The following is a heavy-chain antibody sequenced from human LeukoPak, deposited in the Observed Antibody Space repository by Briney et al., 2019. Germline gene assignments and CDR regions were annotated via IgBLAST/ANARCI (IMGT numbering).Heavy chain of an antibody. CDR2: IYYSGST. Sequence: SETLSPTCTVSGGSISSYYWSWIRQPPGKGLEWIGYIYYSGSTNYNPSLKSRVTISVDTSKNQFSLKLSSVTAADTAVYYCARTGAIIVSDAFDIWGQGTMVTVSS. D-gene: IGHD3-16*02. V-gene: IGHV4-59*01. J-gene: IGHJ3*02. CDR1: GGSISSYY. CDR3: ARTGAIIVSDAFDI.